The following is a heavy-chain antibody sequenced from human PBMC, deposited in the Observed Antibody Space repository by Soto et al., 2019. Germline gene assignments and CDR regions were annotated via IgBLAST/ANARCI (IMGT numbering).Heavy chain of an antibody. D-gene: IGHD3-10*01. CDR3: ARGIRDGNNRGLNFFDY. CDR1: GGSISSYY. CDR2: IYYSGSS. J-gene: IGHJ4*02. V-gene: IGHV4-59*08. Sequence: PSETLSLTCTVSGGSISSYYWSWIRQPPGKGLEWIGYIYYSGSSNYNPSLKSRVTISVDTSKNQFSLKLSSVTAADTAVYYCARGIRDGNNRGLNFFDYWGQGTLVTVS.